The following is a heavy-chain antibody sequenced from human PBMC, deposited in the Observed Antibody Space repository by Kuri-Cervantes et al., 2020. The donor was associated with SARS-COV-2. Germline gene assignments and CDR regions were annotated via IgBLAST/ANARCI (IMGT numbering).Heavy chain of an antibody. CDR2: ISGSGGST. CDR1: GFTFSSYW. V-gene: IGHV3-23*01. J-gene: IGHJ4*02. D-gene: IGHD2-2*01. CDR3: AKDRYVVVVPAAANHGDY. Sequence: GGSLRLSCAASGFTFSSYWMSWVRQAPGKGLEWVSAISGSGGSTYYADSVKGRFTISRDNSKNTLYLQMNSLRAEDTAVYYCAKDRYVVVVPAAANHGDYWGQGTLVTVSS.